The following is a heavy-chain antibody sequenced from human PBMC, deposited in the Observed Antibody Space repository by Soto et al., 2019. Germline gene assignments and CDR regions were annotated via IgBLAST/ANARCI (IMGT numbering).Heavy chain of an antibody. J-gene: IGHJ6*02. CDR3: AKESGITIFGVAPLGDGMDV. CDR2: ISGSGTKT. Sequence: HPGGCLRLCCAACGVSFCSYAMGGVLQAPGKGLDWVSAISGSGTKTHYADSVKGRFTISRDNSKNTLYLQMNSLRAEDTAVYYCAKESGITIFGVAPLGDGMDVWGQGTTVTV. D-gene: IGHD3-3*01. CDR1: GVSFCSYA. V-gene: IGHV3-23*01.